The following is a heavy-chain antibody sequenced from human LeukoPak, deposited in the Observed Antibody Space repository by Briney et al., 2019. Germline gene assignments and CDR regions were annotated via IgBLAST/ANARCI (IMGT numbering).Heavy chain of an antibody. D-gene: IGHD1-1*01. CDR3: AREARGTRAAFDI. J-gene: IGHJ3*02. V-gene: IGHV3-7*01. CDR2: IQENGSNK. Sequence: PGGSLRLSCAASRFTPRYYWTSSVRQAPGKGLECVANIQENGSNKYYVVSVKGRFTISRDNAKNSVYLQMNSLRAEDTAVYYCAREARGTRAAFDIWGQGTVVTVS. CDR1: RFTPRYYW.